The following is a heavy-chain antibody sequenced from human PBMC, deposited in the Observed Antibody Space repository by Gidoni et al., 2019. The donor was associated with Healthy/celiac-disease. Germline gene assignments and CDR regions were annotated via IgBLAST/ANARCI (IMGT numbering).Heavy chain of an antibody. V-gene: IGHV3-49*04. CDR1: GFTFGDYA. J-gene: IGHJ4*02. Sequence: EVQLVESGGGLVQPGRSLRLSCTASGFTFGDYAMSWVRQAPGKGLEWVGFIRSKAYGGTTEYAASVKGRFTISSDDSKSIAYLQMNSLKTEDTAVYYCTRDPTVVTPSCDYWGQGTLVTVSS. D-gene: IGHD4-17*01. CDR2: IRSKAYGGTT. CDR3: TRDPTVVTPSCDY.